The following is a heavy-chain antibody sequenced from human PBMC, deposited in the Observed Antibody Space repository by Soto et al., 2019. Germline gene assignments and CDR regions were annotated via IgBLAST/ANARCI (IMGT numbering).Heavy chain of an antibody. Sequence: GGSLRLPCAASGFTFSSYAMSWVRQAPGKGLEWVSAISGSGGSTYYADSVKGRFTISRDNSKNTLYLQMNSLRAEDTAVYYCAKTPRIAAATRDDYWVKGTLVTVTT. CDR2: ISGSGGST. V-gene: IGHV3-23*01. J-gene: IGHJ4*02. D-gene: IGHD6-13*01. CDR3: AKTPRIAAATRDDY. CDR1: GFTFSSYA.